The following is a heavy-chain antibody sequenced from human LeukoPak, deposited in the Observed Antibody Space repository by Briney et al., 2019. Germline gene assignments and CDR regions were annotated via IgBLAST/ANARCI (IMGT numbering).Heavy chain of an antibody. CDR3: ARPRYCSSTSCPEFDY. J-gene: IGHJ4*02. D-gene: IGHD2-2*01. Sequence: GGSLRLSCAASGFTFSSYSMNWVRQAPGKGLEWVSSISSSSSYIYYADSVKGRFTIARDNAKNSLYLQMNSLRAEDTAVYYWARPRYCSSTSCPEFDYWGQGTLVTVSS. CDR2: ISSSSSYI. V-gene: IGHV3-21*01. CDR1: GFTFSSYS.